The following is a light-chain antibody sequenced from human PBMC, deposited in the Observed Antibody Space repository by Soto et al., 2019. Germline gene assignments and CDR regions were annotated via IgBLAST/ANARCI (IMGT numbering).Light chain of an antibody. V-gene: IGKV3-11*01. Sequence: EIVLTQSPATLSLSPGERATLSCRPSQSVSRYFAWYQQKPGKAPRLLIYDASNRATGVPDRFSGSWSGTDFTLPSSSLEPEDFAFYYCQQSSNWWVTFGAGTKVDIK. CDR2: DAS. CDR3: QQSSNWWVT. CDR1: QSVSRY. J-gene: IGKJ3*01.